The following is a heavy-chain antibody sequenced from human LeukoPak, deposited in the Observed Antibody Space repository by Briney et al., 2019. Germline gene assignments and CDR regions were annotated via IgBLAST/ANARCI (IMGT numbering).Heavy chain of an antibody. V-gene: IGHV3-23*01. CDR3: ARDFGSGRSFDC. CDR2: ISGSGGST. Sequence: GGSLRLSCAASGFTFSSYAMSWVRQAPGKGLEWVSAISGSGGSTYYADSVKGRFTISRDNSKNTLYLQMNSLRAEDTAVYYCARDFGSGRSFDCWGQGTLVTVSS. D-gene: IGHD6-25*01. CDR1: GFTFSSYA. J-gene: IGHJ4*02.